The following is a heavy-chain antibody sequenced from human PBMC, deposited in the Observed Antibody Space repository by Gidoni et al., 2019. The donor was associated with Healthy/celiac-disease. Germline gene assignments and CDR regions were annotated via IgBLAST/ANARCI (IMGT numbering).Heavy chain of an antibody. D-gene: IGHD2-2*01. CDR3: ARVRCSSTSCSYYYYYYMDV. J-gene: IGHJ6*03. Sequence: QVQLQESGPGLVKPSQTLSLTCTVSGGSISSGDYYWSWIRQPPGKGLEWIGYIYYSGSTYYNPSLKSRVTISVDTSKNQFSLKLSSVTAADTAVYYCARVRCSSTSCSYYYYYYMDVWGKGTTVTVSS. CDR1: GGSISSGDYY. V-gene: IGHV4-30-4*01. CDR2: IYYSGST.